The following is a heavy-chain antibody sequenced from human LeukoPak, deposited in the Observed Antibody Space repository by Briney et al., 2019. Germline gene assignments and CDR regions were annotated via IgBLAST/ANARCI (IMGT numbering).Heavy chain of an antibody. Sequence: SETLSLTCTVSGGSISSYYWSWIRQPPGKGLELIGYIYYSGSTNYNPSLKSRVTISVDTSKNQFSLKLSSVTAADTAVYYCARVPYYYDSSGYYYYYMDVWGKGTTVTVSS. CDR1: GGSISSYY. J-gene: IGHJ6*03. CDR3: ARVPYYYDSSGYYYYYMDV. D-gene: IGHD3-22*01. CDR2: IYYSGST. V-gene: IGHV4-59*01.